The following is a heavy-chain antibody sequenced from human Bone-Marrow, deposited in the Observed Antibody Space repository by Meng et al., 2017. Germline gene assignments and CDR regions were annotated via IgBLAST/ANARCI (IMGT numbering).Heavy chain of an antibody. D-gene: IGHD6-13*01. CDR1: GYTFPDYW. V-gene: IGHV1-2*06. CDR2: INPKSGDT. J-gene: IGHJ4*02. CDR3: ARDEDISAAGKLFGDY. Sequence: VQLLQSGAEVKKPGASVKVSCKASGYTFPDYWLHWVRRAPGQGLEWMGRINPKSGDTHYAQRFQGRVTMTGDTSISTAYMELSGLRSDDTAMYYCARDEDISAAGKLFGDYWGQGTLVTVSS.